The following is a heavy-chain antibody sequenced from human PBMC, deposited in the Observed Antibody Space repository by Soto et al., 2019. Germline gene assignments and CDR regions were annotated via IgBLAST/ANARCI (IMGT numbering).Heavy chain of an antibody. V-gene: IGHV3-33*01. D-gene: IGHD2-15*01. CDR2: IWYDGSNK. CDR1: GFTFSSYG. Sequence: TGGSLRLSCAASGFTFSSYGMHWVRQAPGKGLEWVAVIWYDGSNKYYADSVKGRFTISRDNSKNTLYLQMNSLRAEDTAVYYCARGTLDSLYYFDYWGQGTLVTVSS. CDR3: ARGTLDSLYYFDY. J-gene: IGHJ4*02.